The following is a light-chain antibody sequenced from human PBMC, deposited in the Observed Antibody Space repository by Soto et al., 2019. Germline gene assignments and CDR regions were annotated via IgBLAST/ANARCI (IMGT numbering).Light chain of an antibody. CDR1: QRITSNF. CDR2: GAS. CDR3: QQYGRSAFT. V-gene: IGKV3-20*01. Sequence: EIVLTQSPVTLSLSPGERATLSCRASQRITSNFLAWFQQKAGLAPRLLIYGASTRASGVPDRFSGGGSGTDLVLTISRLEPEDVAVYYCQQYGRSAFTFGQGTKLQIK. J-gene: IGKJ2*01.